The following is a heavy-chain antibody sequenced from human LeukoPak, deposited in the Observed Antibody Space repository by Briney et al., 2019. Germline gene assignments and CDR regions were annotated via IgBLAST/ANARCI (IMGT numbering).Heavy chain of an antibody. CDR1: GFTFSSYA. CDR2: ISYDGSNK. V-gene: IGHV3-30-3*01. D-gene: IGHD1-26*01. J-gene: IGHJ4*02. Sequence: GGSLRLSCAASGFTFSSYAMHWVRQAPGKGLEWVAVISYDGSNKYYADSVKGRFTISRDNSKNTLYLQMNSLRAEDTAVCYCARARYSGSYYPPFDYWGQGTLVTVSS. CDR3: ARARYSGSYYPPFDY.